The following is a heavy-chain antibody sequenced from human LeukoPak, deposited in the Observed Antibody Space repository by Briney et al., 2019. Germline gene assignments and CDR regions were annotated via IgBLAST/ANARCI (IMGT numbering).Heavy chain of an antibody. CDR2: TYYRSKWYK. J-gene: IGHJ1*01. V-gene: IGHV6-1*01. Sequence: QTLSLTCAISGDSVSSKSAAWNWIRQSPSRGPEWLGRTYYRSKWYKYYAVSVKGRITINPDTSKNQFSLQLNSVTPEDTAVYYCARGPSYFQHWGQGTLVTVSS. CDR1: GDSVSSKSAA. CDR3: ARGPSYFQH.